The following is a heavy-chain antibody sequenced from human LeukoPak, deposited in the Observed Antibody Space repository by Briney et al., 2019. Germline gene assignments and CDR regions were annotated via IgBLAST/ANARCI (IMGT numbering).Heavy chain of an antibody. J-gene: IGHJ4*02. CDR3: ARDWRLRYYFDY. CDR2: INPNSGGT. V-gene: IGHV1-2*02. CDR1: GYTFTGYY. Sequence: ASVKVSCKASGYTFTGYYMHWARQAPGQGLEWMGWINPNSGGTNYAQKFQGRVTMTRDTSISTAYMELSRLRSDDTAVYYCARDWRLRYYFDYWGQGTLVTVSS.